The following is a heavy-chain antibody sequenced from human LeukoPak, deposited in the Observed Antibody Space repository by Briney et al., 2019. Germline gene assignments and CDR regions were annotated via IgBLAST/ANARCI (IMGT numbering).Heavy chain of an antibody. CDR1: GGSISSYY. J-gene: IGHJ4*02. V-gene: IGHV4-4*07. CDR2: IYTSGST. D-gene: IGHD1-26*01. Sequence: SETLSLTCTVSGGSISSYYWSWIRQPAGKGLEWIGRIYTSGSTNYNASPKSRVSMSVDTSKNQFSLKLSSVTAAGTAVFYCARENSGSYREFDYWGQGTLVTVSS. CDR3: ARENSGSYREFDY.